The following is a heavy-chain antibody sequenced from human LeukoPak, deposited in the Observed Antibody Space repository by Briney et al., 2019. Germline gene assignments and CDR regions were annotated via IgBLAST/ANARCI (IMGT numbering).Heavy chain of an antibody. CDR2: LSGSGGNT. Sequence: GGSLRLSCAASGFTFSNFAMSWVREAPGKGLEWVSGLSGSGGNTYYADSVKGRFTISRDNSNNTLYLQMNSLTAGDTAVYYCAKFQGATYYNWHMDVWGKGTTVTVSS. J-gene: IGHJ6*03. D-gene: IGHD1-20*01. CDR1: GFTFSNFA. CDR3: AKFQGATYYNWHMDV. V-gene: IGHV3-23*01.